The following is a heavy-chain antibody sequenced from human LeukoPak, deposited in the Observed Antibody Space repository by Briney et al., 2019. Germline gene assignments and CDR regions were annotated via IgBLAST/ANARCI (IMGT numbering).Heavy chain of an antibody. CDR1: GFTFDDYT. CDR2: ISWDGGST. J-gene: IGHJ6*03. CDR3: AKDTGEKVHYYMDV. D-gene: IGHD3-16*01. Sequence: PGGSLRLSCAASGFTFDDYTMHWVRQAPGKGLGWASLISWDGGSTHYADSVKGRFTISRDNSKNSLYLQMNSLRIEDTALYYCAKDTGEKVHYYMDVWGKGTTVTVSS. V-gene: IGHV3-43*01.